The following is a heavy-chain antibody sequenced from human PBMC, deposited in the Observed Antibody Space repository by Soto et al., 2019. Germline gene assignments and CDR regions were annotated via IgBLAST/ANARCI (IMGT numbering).Heavy chain of an antibody. J-gene: IGHJ4*02. CDR1: GYNFTTFW. CDR2: IYPGDSET. Sequence: GESLKISCKGSGYNFTTFWIGWVRQVPGKGLEWMGIIYPGDSETKYSPDFEGQVTISADRSTNTAYLQWRSLRASDTAMYYCARLGFPGAIYFDSWGRGTLVTRLL. V-gene: IGHV5-51*01. CDR3: ARLGFPGAIYFDS.